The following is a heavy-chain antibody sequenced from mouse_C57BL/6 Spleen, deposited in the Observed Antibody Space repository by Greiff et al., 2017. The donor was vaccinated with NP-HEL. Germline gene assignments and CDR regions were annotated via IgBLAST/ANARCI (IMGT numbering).Heavy chain of an antibody. J-gene: IGHJ2*01. V-gene: IGHV5-9-1*02. CDR1: GFTFSSYA. CDR3: TRAASPVVAYYFDY. D-gene: IGHD1-1*01. CDR2: ISSGGDYI. Sequence: EVQGVESGEGLVKPGGSLKLSCAASGFTFSSYAMSWVRQTPEKRLEWVAYISSGGDYIYYADTVKGRFTISRDNARNTLYLQMSSLKSEDTAMYYCTRAASPVVAYYFDYWGQGTTLTVSS.